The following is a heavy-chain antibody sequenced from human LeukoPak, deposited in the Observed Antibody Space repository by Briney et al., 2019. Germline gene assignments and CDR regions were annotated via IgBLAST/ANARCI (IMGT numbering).Heavy chain of an antibody. CDR1: GFTFSDYE. CDR3: ARGYYDDSGYPSCYDP. CDR2: ISSSVITI. D-gene: IGHD3-22*01. Sequence: PGGSLRLSCAASGFTFSDYEMNWVRQAPGKGLEWVSYISSSVITIYYADSVKGRFTISRDNAKNSLYLQMNSLRAEDTAVYYCARGYYDDSGYPSCYDPWGQGTMVTVSS. V-gene: IGHV3-48*03. J-gene: IGHJ5*02.